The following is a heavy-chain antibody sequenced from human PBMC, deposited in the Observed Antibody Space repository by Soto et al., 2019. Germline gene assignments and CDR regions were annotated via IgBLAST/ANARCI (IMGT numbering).Heavy chain of an antibody. V-gene: IGHV3-74*01. CDR2: ISNNGSST. D-gene: IGHD3-22*01. J-gene: IGHJ5*02. CDR1: GFTFSSYA. Sequence: PGGSLRLSCAASGFTFSSYAMHWVRQVPGKGLMWVSRISNNGSSTSYADSVKGRFTIPRDNAKNTLYLQMNSLRAEDTAVYFCVRDQDSRGYSVFNLLGQGAQVTVSS. CDR3: VRDQDSRGYSVFNL.